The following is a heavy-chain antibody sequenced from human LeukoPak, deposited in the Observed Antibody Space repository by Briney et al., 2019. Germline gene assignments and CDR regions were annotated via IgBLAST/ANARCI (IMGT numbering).Heavy chain of an antibody. J-gene: IGHJ4*02. CDR2: IIPIFGTA. CDR1: GGTFSSYA. D-gene: IGHD3-10*01. CDR3: AKDYYASGSYDY. V-gene: IGHV1-69*13. Sequence: ASVKVSCKASGGTFSSYAISWVRQAPGQGLEWMGGIIPIFGTANYAQKFQGRVTITADESTSTAYMELSSLRAEDTAVYYCAKDYYASGSYDYWGQGTLVTVSS.